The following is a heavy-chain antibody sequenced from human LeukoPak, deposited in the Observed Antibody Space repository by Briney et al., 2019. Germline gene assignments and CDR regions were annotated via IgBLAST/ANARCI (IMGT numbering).Heavy chain of an antibody. J-gene: IGHJ4*02. CDR2: IIPIFGTA. CDR1: GGTFSSYA. V-gene: IGHV1-69*05. D-gene: IGHD3-22*01. Sequence: SVKVSCKASGGTFSSYAISWVRQAPGQGLEWMGRIIPIFGTANYAQKFQGRITITTDESTSTAYMELSSLRSEDTAVYYCARVGSYYDSSGYYDDFGFDYWGQGTLVTVSS. CDR3: ARVGSYYDSSGYYDDFGFDY.